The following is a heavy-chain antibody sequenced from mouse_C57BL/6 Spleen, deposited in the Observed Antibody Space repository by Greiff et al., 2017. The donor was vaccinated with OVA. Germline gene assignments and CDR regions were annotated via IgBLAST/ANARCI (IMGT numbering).Heavy chain of an antibody. CDR3: TTGELRLRGY. V-gene: IGHV14-4*01. CDR1: GFNIKDDY. CDR2: IDPENGDT. Sequence: EVQLQQSGAELVRPGASVKLSCTASGFNIKDDYMHWVKQRPEQGLEWIGWIDPENGDTEYASKFQGKATITADTSSNTAYLQLSSLTSEDTAVYYCTTGELRLRGYWGQGTTLTVSS. J-gene: IGHJ2*01. D-gene: IGHD3-2*02.